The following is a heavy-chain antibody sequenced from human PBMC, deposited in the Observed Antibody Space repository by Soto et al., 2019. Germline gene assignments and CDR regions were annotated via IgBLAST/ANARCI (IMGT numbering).Heavy chain of an antibody. V-gene: IGHV4-59*01. CDR3: ATNGTTALDYYYYGMDV. CDR1: GGSISSYY. CDR2: IYYSGST. D-gene: IGHD1-1*01. Sequence: SETLSLTCTVSGGSISSYYWSWIRQPPGKGLEWIGYIYYSGSTNYNPSLKSRVTISVDTSKNQFSLKLSSVTAADTAVYYCATNGTTALDYYYYGMDVWGQGTTVTVSS. J-gene: IGHJ6*02.